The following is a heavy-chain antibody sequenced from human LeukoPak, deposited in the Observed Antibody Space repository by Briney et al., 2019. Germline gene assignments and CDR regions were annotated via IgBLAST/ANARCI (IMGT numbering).Heavy chain of an antibody. J-gene: IGHJ4*02. V-gene: IGHV3-30*02. CDR2: IRYDGSNK. CDR3: VKPYYTAKEFYYFDY. CDR1: GFTFSSYG. D-gene: IGHD2-21*02. Sequence: GGSLRLSCAASGFTFSSYGMHWVRQAPGKGLEWVAFIRYDGSNKYYADSVKGRFTISRDNSKNTLYLQMNSLRVEDTAVFYCVKPYYTAKEFYYFDYWGQGTLVTVSS.